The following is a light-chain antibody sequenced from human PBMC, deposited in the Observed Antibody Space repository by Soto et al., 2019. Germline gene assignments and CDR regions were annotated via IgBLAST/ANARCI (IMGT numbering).Light chain of an antibody. Sequence: QSVLTQPPSVSGAPGQRVTISCTGSSSIIEAGYDVHWYQQLPGTAPKLLIYGNSNRPSGVPDRFSGSKSGTSASLAITGLQAEDEADYYCQSYDSSLSVYVVFGGGTKLTVL. V-gene: IGLV1-40*01. J-gene: IGLJ2*01. CDR1: SSIIEAGYD. CDR3: QSYDSSLSVYVV. CDR2: GNS.